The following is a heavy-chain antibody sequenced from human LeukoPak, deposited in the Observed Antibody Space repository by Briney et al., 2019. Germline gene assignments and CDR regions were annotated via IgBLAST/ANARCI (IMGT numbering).Heavy chain of an antibody. J-gene: IGHJ4*02. CDR1: GFTFGSYG. V-gene: IGHV3-48*01. Sequence: GGSLRLSCAASGFTFGSYGMHWVRQAPGKGLEWVSYISSSSSTIYYADSVKGRFTISRDNAKNSLYLQMNSLRAEDTAVYYCAYTVTTGYWGQGTLVTVSS. D-gene: IGHD4-11*01. CDR3: AYTVTTGY. CDR2: ISSSSSTI.